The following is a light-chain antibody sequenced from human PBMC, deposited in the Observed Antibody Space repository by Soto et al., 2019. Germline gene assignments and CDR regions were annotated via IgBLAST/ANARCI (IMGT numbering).Light chain of an antibody. V-gene: IGLV2-14*01. CDR2: EVS. CDR3: SSYTSSSSSWV. Sequence: QPVLTQPASVSGSPGQSITISCTGTSSDVGGYNYVSWYQQHPGKAPKLMIYEVSNRPSGVSNRFSGSKSGNTASLIISGLQAEDEADYYCSSYTSSSSSWVFGGGTKLTVL. J-gene: IGLJ3*02. CDR1: SSDVGGYNY.